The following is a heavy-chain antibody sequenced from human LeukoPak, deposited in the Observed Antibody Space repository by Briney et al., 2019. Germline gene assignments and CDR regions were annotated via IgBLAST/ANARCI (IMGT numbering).Heavy chain of an antibody. CDR2: INHSGST. CDR1: GGSFSGYY. V-gene: IGHV4-34*01. Sequence: SETLSLTCAVYGGSFSGYYWSWIRQPPGKGLEWIGEINHSGSTNYNPSLKSRVTISVDKSKNQFSLKLSSVTAADTAVYYCARDRGTPDYYDTSGYDYWGQGTLVTVSS. CDR3: ARDRGTPDYYDTSGYDY. D-gene: IGHD3-22*01. J-gene: IGHJ4*02.